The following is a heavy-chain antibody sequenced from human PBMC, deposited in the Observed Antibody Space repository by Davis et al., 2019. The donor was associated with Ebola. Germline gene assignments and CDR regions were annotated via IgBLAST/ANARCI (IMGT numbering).Heavy chain of an antibody. CDR3: AAAVGWIVGATNFDY. Sequence: SVKVSCKASGFTFTSSAVQWVRQARGQRLEWIGWIVVGSGNTNYAQKFQERVTITRDMSTSTAYMELSSLRSEDTAVYYCAAAVGWIVGATNFDYWGQGTLVTVSS. J-gene: IGHJ4*02. CDR1: GFTFTSSA. V-gene: IGHV1-58*01. D-gene: IGHD1-26*01. CDR2: IVVGSGNT.